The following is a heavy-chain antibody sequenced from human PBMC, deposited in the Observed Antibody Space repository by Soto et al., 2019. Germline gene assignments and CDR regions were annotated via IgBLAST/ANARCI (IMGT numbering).Heavy chain of an antibody. J-gene: IGHJ4*02. CDR2: IFSNDEK. V-gene: IGHV2-26*01. CDR1: GFSLSNARMG. D-gene: IGHD3-10*01. Sequence: QVTLKESGPVLVKPTETLTLTCTVSGFSLSNARMGVSWIRQPPGKALEWLAHIFSNDEKSFNTSLKSRLTISKDPSKSQXXLXMXXMDPVDTATYYCARISRAIPSTIWFGASPAPHVDYWGQGTLVTVSS. CDR3: ARISRAIPSTIWFGASPAPHVDY.